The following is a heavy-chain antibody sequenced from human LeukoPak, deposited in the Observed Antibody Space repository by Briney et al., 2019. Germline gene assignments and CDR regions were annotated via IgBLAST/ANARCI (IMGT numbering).Heavy chain of an antibody. CDR2: IYYSGST. J-gene: IGHJ4*02. V-gene: IGHV4-59*01. Sequence: KPSETLSLTCTVSGGSISSYYWSWIRQPPGKGLEWIGYIYYSGSTNYNPSLKSRVTISVDTSKNQFSLKLSSVTAADTAMYYCARGYYDSSGYYQYIFDYWGQGTLVTVSS. CDR1: GGSISSYY. D-gene: IGHD3-22*01. CDR3: ARGYYDSSGYYQYIFDY.